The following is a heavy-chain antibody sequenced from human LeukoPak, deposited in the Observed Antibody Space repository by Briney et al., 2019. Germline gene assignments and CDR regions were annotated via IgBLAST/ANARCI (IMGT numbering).Heavy chain of an antibody. V-gene: IGHV4-59*12. J-gene: IGHJ4*02. D-gene: IGHD5-12*01. CDR1: GGSISSYY. Sequence: PSETLSLTCTVSGGSISSYYWSWIRQPPGKGLEWIGYIYYSGSTNYNPSLKSRVTISVDTSKNQFSLKLSSVTAADTAVYYCARGYSGYDSPFDYWGQGTLVTVSS. CDR3: ARGYSGYDSPFDY. CDR2: IYYSGST.